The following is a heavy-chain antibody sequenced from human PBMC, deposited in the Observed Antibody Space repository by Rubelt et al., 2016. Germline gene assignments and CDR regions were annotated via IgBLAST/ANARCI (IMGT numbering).Heavy chain of an antibody. J-gene: IGHJ6*03. CDR2: ISSSSSYT. D-gene: IGHD6-13*01. Sequence: GKGLEWVSYISSSSSYTNYADSVKGRFTISRDNAKNSLYLQMNSLRAEDTAVYYCARVFPGIAAAGTPLNYYYYMDVWGKGTTVTVSS. V-gene: IGHV3-11*05. CDR3: ARVFPGIAAAGTPLNYYYYMDV.